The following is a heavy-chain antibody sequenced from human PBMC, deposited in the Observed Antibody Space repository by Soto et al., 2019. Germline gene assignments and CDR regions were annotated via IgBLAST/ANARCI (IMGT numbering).Heavy chain of an antibody. CDR2: IIPMFATP. V-gene: IGHV1-69*12. Sequence: QVQLVQSGAEVKKPGSSVKVSCKASAGTFSSYAISWVRQAPGQGLEWMGGIIPMFATPNYAQKFLGRVTITADESTRTAYMELSSLRSEDTAVYYCARNRVETIAHGNYYYAMDAWGQGTTVTVSS. CDR3: ARNRVETIAHGNYYYAMDA. CDR1: AGTFSSYA. D-gene: IGHD5-12*01. J-gene: IGHJ6*02.